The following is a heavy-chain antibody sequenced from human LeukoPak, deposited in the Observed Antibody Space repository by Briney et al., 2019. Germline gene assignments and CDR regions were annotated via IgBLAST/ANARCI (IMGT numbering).Heavy chain of an antibody. V-gene: IGHV3-7*03. CDR2: INHNGNVN. Sequence: GGSLRLSCAASGFTFSSYWMNWARQAPGKGLELVASINHNGNVNYYVDSVKGRFTISRDNAKNSLYLQMSNLRAEDTAVYFCARGGGLDVWGQGATVTVSS. CDR1: GFTFSSYW. D-gene: IGHD3-16*01. J-gene: IGHJ6*02. CDR3: ARGGGLDV.